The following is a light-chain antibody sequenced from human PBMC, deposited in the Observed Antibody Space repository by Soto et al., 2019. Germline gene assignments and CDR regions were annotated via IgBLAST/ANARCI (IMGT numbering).Light chain of an antibody. CDR1: SSDVGGYNY. V-gene: IGLV2-14*01. CDR2: EVN. CDR3: SSYTSSSTLVV. Sequence: QSALTQPASVSGSPGQSITISCTGTSSDVGGYNYVSWYQQHPGKAPKLMIYEVNNRPSGVSNRFSGSKSGNTASLNISGLQAEDEADYYCSSYTSSSTLVVFGGGTKLTVL. J-gene: IGLJ2*01.